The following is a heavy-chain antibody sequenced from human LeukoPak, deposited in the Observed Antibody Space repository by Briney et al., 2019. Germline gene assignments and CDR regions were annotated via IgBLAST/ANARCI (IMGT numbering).Heavy chain of an antibody. CDR2: IYYSGST. Sequence: SETLSLTCTVSGGSISSYYWSWIRQPPGKGLEWIGYIYYSGSTNYNPSLKSRVTISVDTSTNRFSLKLRSVTAADAPGYYCWGGTRVLYNYYMDVWGKGTTVTVSS. V-gene: IGHV4-59*01. J-gene: IGHJ6*03. D-gene: IGHD1-1*01. CDR1: GGSISSYY. CDR3: WGGTRVLYNYYMDV.